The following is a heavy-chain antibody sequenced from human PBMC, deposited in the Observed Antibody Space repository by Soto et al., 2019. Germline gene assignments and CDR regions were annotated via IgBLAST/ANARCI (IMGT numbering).Heavy chain of an antibody. CDR1: GYSFTSYW. D-gene: IGHD3-9*01. V-gene: IGHV5-51*01. Sequence: ESLKISCKGSGYSFTSYWIGWVRQMPGKGLEWMGIIYPGDSDTRYSPSFQGQVTISADKSNSTAYLQWSSLTASDTAIYYCARQGRTGSNWIDPWGQGTLVTVSS. CDR3: ARQGRTGSNWIDP. CDR2: IYPGDSDT. J-gene: IGHJ5*02.